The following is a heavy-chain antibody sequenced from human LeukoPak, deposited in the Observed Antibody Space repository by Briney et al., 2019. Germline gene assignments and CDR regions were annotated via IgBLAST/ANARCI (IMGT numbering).Heavy chain of an antibody. D-gene: IGHD6-6*01. CDR2: ISPTGSTT. V-gene: IGHV3-74*01. CDR1: GFSFSGHW. CDR3: ARGPNSNWSGLDF. J-gene: IGHJ4*02. Sequence: GSLRLSCTASGFSFSGHWMHWARQLPGKGLVWVSRISPTGSTTSYADSVKGRFTVSRDNAKNTLYLQVNDLRAEDTAVYYCARGPNSNWSGLDFWGQGTLLTVSS.